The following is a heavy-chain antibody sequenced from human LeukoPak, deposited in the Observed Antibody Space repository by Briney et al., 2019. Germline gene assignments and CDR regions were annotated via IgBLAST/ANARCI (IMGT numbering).Heavy chain of an antibody. D-gene: IGHD3-22*01. J-gene: IGHJ4*02. CDR1: GGSISSGGYY. Sequence: SQTLSLTCTVSGGSISSGGYYWSWIRQPPGKGLEWIGEINHSGSTNYNPSLKSRVTISVDTSKNQFSLKLSSVTAADTAVYYCARDGTYYYDSSGYEWGQGTLVTVSS. CDR2: INHSGST. V-gene: IGHV4-30-2*01. CDR3: ARDGTYYYDSSGYE.